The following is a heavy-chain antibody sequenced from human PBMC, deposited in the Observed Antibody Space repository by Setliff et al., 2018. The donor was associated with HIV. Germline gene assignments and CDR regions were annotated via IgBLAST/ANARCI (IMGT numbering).Heavy chain of an antibody. D-gene: IGHD2-15*01. Sequence: SETLSLTCAVSGYSISSGYYWGWIRQPPGKGLEWIGSIYHSGSTYYNPSLKSRVTISVDTSKNQFSLKLSSVTAADTAVYYCARVSITYWYSIPTFYYYYMDVWGKGTKVTVS. J-gene: IGHJ6*03. V-gene: IGHV4-38-2*01. CDR1: GYSISSGYY. CDR3: ARVSITYWYSIPTFYYYYMDV. CDR2: IYHSGST.